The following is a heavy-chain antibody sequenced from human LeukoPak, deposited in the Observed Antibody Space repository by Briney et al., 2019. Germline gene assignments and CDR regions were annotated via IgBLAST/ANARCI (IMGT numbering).Heavy chain of an antibody. CDR3: ARVGKGSGTYYSYFDY. CDR1: GYRFTSYW. J-gene: IGHJ4*02. V-gene: IGHV5-51*01. D-gene: IGHD3-10*01. Sequence: GESLKISYKGSGYRFTSYWIGWVRQKPGKGLEWMGIIYPGDSDTTYSPSFEGQVTISTDKSVSTAYLQWSSLKASDTAMYYCARVGKGSGTYYSYFDYWGQGTLVTVSS. CDR2: IYPGDSDT.